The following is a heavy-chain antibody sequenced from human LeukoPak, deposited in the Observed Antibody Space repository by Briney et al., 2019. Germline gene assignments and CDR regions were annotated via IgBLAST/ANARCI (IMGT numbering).Heavy chain of an antibody. CDR2: IKQDGSEK. D-gene: IGHD5-18*01. CDR3: ARVPPPFYSYGYH. J-gene: IGHJ4*02. V-gene: IGHV3-7*03. CDR1: GFTFSSYW. Sequence: TGGSLRLSCAASGFTFSSYWMSWVRQAPGKGLERVANIKQDGSEKDYVDSVKGRFTISRDNSKNTLYLQMNSLRAEDTAVYYCARVPPPFYSYGYHWGQGTLVTVSS.